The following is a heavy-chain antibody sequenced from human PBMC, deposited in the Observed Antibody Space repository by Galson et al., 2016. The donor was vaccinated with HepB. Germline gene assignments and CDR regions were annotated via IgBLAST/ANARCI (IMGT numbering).Heavy chain of an antibody. CDR2: IGGSGETT. CDR3: ATLWGVFGVDQFFQR. CDR1: GLTVRYA. D-gene: IGHD3-3*01. J-gene: IGHJ1*01. V-gene: IGHV3-23*01. Sequence: SLRLSCAASGLTVRYAVSWVRQAPGKGLQWVSSIGGSGETTSYADSVKGRVTISRDNAKNILFLEMNNLRAEDSALYYCATLWGVFGVDQFFQRWGRGTLGHRLL.